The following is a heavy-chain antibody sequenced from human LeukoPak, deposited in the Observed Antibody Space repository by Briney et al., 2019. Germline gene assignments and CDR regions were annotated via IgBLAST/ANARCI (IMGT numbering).Heavy chain of an antibody. D-gene: IGHD2-21*01. CDR3: ARGVNSGMDV. Sequence: GGSLRLSCAAPGFTFSRYWMHWVRHAPGKGLVWVSRIKSDGSSTFYADSVKGRFTISRDNAKNTLYLQMNSLRAEDTAVYYCARGVNSGMDVWGQGTTVTVS. V-gene: IGHV3-74*01. J-gene: IGHJ6*02. CDR2: IKSDGSST. CDR1: GFTFSRYW.